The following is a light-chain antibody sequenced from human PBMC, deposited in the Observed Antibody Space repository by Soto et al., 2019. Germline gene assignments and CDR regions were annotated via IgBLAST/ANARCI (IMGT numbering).Light chain of an antibody. J-gene: IGLJ1*01. CDR2: ANN. V-gene: IGLV1-40*01. Sequence: QSVLTQPPSVSGAPGQRVSISCTGSSANIGAGYDVHWYQHLPGTAPTLLIYANNNRPSGVPDRFSGSKSGTSASLAITGLQAEDEADYYCQSYDSSRSPLYVFGTGTKVTVL. CDR3: QSYDSSRSPLYV. CDR1: SANIGAGYD.